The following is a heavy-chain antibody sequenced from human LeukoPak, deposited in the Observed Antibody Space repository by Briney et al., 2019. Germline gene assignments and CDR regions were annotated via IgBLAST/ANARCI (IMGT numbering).Heavy chain of an antibody. J-gene: IGHJ4*02. D-gene: IGHD6-19*01. CDR2: IYGGGANT. V-gene: IGHV3-23*01. CDR3: AKRITVAAGIYFDS. CDR1: GFSFSSFA. Sequence: GGSLRLSCVGSGFSFSSFAMTWVRQAPGKGLEWVSTIYGGGANTFYADSVKGRFTISRDDSKNMQFLEMDSLRPEDTAVYFCAKRITVAAGIYFDSWGQGTLVAVSS.